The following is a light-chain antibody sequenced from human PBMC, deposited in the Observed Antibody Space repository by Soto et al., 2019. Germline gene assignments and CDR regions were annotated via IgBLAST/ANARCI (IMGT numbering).Light chain of an antibody. CDR1: QSVTANF. V-gene: IGKV3-20*01. Sequence: EIVLTQSPGTLSLSPGESATLSCRASQSVTANFVAWYQQKSGRAPRLLIYGASNRATGVSDRFRGSGSGADFTLTISRLEPADFGVFYCQQYGNSPLTFGGGTALEIK. CDR3: QQYGNSPLT. CDR2: GAS. J-gene: IGKJ4*01.